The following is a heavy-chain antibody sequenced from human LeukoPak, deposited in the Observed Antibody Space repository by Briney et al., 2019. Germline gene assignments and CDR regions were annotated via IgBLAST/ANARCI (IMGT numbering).Heavy chain of an antibody. CDR3: AKPLMRDRWFGES. J-gene: IGHJ5*02. D-gene: IGHD3-10*01. V-gene: IGHV3-30*18. CDR1: GFTFTSYG. Sequence: GGSLRLSCAASGFTFTSYGMHWVRQAPGKGLEWVAVISYDGSNKYYADSVKGRFTISRDNSKNTLYLQMNSLRAEDTAMYYCAKPLMRDRWFGESWGQGTLVTVSS. CDR2: ISYDGSNK.